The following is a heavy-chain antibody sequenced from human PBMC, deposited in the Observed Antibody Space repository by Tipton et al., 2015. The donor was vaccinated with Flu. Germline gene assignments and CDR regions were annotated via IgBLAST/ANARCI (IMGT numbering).Heavy chain of an antibody. V-gene: IGHV4-38-2*01. Sequence: TLSLTCAVSGYSIRSGYYWGWIRQPPGKGLEWIGSISHSGSTCYNPSLKSRVTISVDTSKDQFSLRLSSVTAADTAVYYCARSTYHYGSGSSDYWGQGTLVTVSS. D-gene: IGHD3-10*01. CDR2: ISHSGST. CDR1: GYSIRSGYY. J-gene: IGHJ4*02. CDR3: ARSTYHYGSGSSDY.